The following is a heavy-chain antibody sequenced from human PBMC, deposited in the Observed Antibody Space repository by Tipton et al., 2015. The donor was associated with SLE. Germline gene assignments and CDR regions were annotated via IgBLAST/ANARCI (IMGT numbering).Heavy chain of an antibody. J-gene: IGHJ4*02. Sequence: SLRLSCAASGFTFSTFGMHWVRQVPGKGLEWVAVIWYDGTNTYYADSVKGRFTLSRDNAKNSLYLQMNSLRAEDTAVYYCARHKRAAAGPFDYWGQGTLVTVSS. CDR3: ARHKRAAAGPFDY. CDR1: GFTFSTFG. CDR2: IWYDGTNT. D-gene: IGHD6-13*01. V-gene: IGHV3-33*01.